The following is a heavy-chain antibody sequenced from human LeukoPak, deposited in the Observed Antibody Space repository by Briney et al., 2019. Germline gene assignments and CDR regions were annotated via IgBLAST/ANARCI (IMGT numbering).Heavy chain of an antibody. D-gene: IGHD3-16*01. CDR1: GFTFSRYG. V-gene: IGHV3-23*01. CDR2: LSGSGGST. Sequence: GGSLRLSCAASGFTFSRYGMSWVRQAPGKGLEWVSALSGSGGSTYYADSVKGRFTICRDNSKNSLYLQMKSLRAEDTALYYCARRGYHDYSGFDYWGQGTLVTVSS. CDR3: ARRGYHDYSGFDY. J-gene: IGHJ4*02.